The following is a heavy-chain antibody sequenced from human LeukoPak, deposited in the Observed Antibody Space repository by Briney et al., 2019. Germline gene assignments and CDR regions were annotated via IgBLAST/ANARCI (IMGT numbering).Heavy chain of an antibody. D-gene: IGHD2-8*01. V-gene: IGHV4-30-2*01. Sequence: SETLSLTCTVSGGSISSGGYYWSWIRQPPGKGLEWIGYIYHSGSTYYNPSLKSRVTISVDRSKNQFSLKLSSVTAADTAVYYCARLYSQIYYYMDVWGKGTTVTVSS. J-gene: IGHJ6*03. CDR3: ARLYSQIYYYMDV. CDR1: GGSISSGGYY. CDR2: IYHSGST.